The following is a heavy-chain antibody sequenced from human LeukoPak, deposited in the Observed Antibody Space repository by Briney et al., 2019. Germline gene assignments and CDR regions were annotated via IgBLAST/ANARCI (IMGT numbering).Heavy chain of an antibody. D-gene: IGHD6-6*01. CDR1: GFTFSDYY. V-gene: IGHV3-11*01. Sequence: GGSLRLSCAASGFTFSDYYMSWIRQAPGKGLEWVSYISSSGSTIYYADSVRGRFTISRDNAKNSLYLQMNSLIAEDTAVYYCARDFEYSSSSAGFGYWGQGTLVTVSS. CDR2: ISSSGSTI. CDR3: ARDFEYSSSSAGFGY. J-gene: IGHJ4*02.